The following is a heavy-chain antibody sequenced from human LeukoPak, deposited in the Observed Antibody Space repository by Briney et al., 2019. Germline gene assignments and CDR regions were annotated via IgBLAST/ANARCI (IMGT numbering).Heavy chain of an antibody. CDR1: GFTFSSYG. D-gene: IGHD3-10*01. V-gene: IGHV3-30*03. J-gene: IGHJ6*02. CDR3: TTDQLWFGNNGMDV. Sequence: GGSLRLSCAASGFTFSSYGMHWVRQAPGKGLEWVAVISYDGSNKYYADSIKGRFTISRDNSKNTLYLQMNSLRAEDTAVYYCTTDQLWFGNNGMDVWGQGTTVTVAS. CDR2: ISYDGSNK.